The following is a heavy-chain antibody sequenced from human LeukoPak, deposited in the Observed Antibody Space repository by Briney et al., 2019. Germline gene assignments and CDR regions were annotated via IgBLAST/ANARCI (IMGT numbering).Heavy chain of an antibody. D-gene: IGHD5-24*01. CDR1: GYTFSSNS. CDR3: ARADRDGNKRFLD. Sequence: GGSLRLSCAASGYTFSSNSVIWARQAPGKGLEWVSYVSSSGTTTYYADSVKGRFTISRDNGKNLVSLQMNSVRDEDTAEYYCARADRDGNKRFLDWGQGTLVTVSS. J-gene: IGHJ4*02. CDR2: VSSSGTTT. V-gene: IGHV3-48*02.